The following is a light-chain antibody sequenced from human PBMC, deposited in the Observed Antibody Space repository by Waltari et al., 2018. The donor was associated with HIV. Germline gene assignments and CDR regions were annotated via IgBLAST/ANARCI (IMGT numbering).Light chain of an antibody. CDR2: WAS. CDR3: QQSFSGLT. V-gene: IGKV4-1*01. Sequence: DIVMTQSPDSLTVSLGERATINCKSSRSVLYSSENKNYLVWYQQKSGQSPKVVISWASTRESGVPDRFSGSGSGTDFTLTINGLQGEDFATYYCQQSFSGLTFGPGTKVDV. J-gene: IGKJ3*01. CDR1: RSVLYSSENKNY.